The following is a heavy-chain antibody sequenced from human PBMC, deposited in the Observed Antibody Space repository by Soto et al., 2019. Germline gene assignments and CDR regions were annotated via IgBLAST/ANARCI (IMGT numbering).Heavy chain of an antibody. Sequence: ASVKVSCKASGYTFTSYAMHWVRQAPGQRLEWMGWINAGNGNTKYSQKFQGRVTITRDTSASTAYMELSSLRSEDTAVYYCARSNWNHSPHYYYGMDVWGQGTTVTVSS. J-gene: IGHJ6*02. CDR3: ARSNWNHSPHYYYGMDV. V-gene: IGHV1-3*01. D-gene: IGHD1-1*01. CDR2: INAGNGNT. CDR1: GYTFTSYA.